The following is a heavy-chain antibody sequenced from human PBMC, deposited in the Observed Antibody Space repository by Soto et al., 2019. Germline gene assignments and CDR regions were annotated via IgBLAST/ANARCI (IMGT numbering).Heavy chain of an antibody. CDR3: ARGEQYSGRIFDY. Sequence: SETLSLTCAITGDSVSSNSAGWSWVRQSPSRGLEWLGRTYYRSKWYYEYAVSVRGRITINPDTSKNQYSLQLNSVTPEDTAVYFCARGEQYSGRIFDYWGQGALVTVSS. CDR1: GDSVSSNSAG. J-gene: IGHJ4*01. V-gene: IGHV6-1*01. D-gene: IGHD1-26*01. CDR2: TYYRSKWYY.